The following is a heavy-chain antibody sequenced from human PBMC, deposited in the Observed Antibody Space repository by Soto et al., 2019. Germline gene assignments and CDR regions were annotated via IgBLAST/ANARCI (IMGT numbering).Heavy chain of an antibody. CDR1: AFTFSSYA. V-gene: IGHV3-23*01. CDR3: AKDQYAAAGPAY. CDR2: ISGSGVSA. Sequence: PGGSLRLSCAASAFTFSSYAMNWVRQAPGKGLEWVSAISGSGVSAYFADSVKGRFTISRDNSKNTLFLQMNSLRAEDTAVYYCAKDQYAAAGPAYWGKGTLVTVSS. D-gene: IGHD6-13*01. J-gene: IGHJ4*02.